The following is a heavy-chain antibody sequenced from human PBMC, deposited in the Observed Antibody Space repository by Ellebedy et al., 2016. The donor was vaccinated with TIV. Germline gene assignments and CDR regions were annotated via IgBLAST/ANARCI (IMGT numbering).Heavy chain of an antibody. J-gene: IGHJ2*01. V-gene: IGHV3-74*01. Sequence: GESLKISCAASGFPFRSYWMHWVRQAPGKGLVWVSRINSDWSSTSYADPVKGRFTISRDNAKNTLYLQMNSLRDEDTAVYYCARGYFDLWGRGTLVTVSS. CDR3: ARGYFDL. CDR1: GFPFRSYW. CDR2: INSDWSST.